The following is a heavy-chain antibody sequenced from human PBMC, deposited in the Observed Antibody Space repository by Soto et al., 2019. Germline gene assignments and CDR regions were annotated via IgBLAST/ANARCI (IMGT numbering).Heavy chain of an antibody. Sequence: EVQLLESGGGLVQPGGSLRLSFAASGFISSAYAMSWVRQAPGKGVEWVSGVSASGGSTYYTESVKGRFAISRDNSKNTLYLQMNSLRAEDTAVYYCAKDYDFEYWGQGALVTVTS. J-gene: IGHJ4*02. D-gene: IGHD4-17*01. CDR3: AKDYDFEY. V-gene: IGHV3-23*01. CDR1: GFISSAYA. CDR2: VSASGGST.